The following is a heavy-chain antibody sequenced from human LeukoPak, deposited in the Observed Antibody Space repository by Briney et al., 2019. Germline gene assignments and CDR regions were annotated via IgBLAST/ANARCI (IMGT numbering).Heavy chain of an antibody. D-gene: IGHD3-10*01. CDR3: ARPIDNGSGSYYFDY. V-gene: IGHV3-30-3*01. CDR2: ISYDGSNE. J-gene: IGHJ4*02. CDR1: GFTFSYYA. Sequence: GGSLRLSCAASGFTFSYYAMHWVRQAPGKGLEWVAFISYDGSNEYYADSVKGRFTISRDNSKNTLSLQMNTLRPEDTAVYYCARPIDNGSGSYYFDYWGQGTLVTVSS.